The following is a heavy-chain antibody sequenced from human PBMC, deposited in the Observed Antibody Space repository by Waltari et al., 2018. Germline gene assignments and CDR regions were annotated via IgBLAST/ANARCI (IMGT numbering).Heavy chain of an antibody. CDR1: GGSISSGSYY. CDR2: IYTSGST. J-gene: IGHJ4*02. CDR3: ARGRETAAGIFDY. D-gene: IGHD6-13*01. Sequence: QVQLQESGPGLVKPSQTLSLTCTVSGGSISSGSYYWSWIRQPAGKGLEWIGRIYTSGSTNYNPSLKSRVTISVDTSKNQFSLKLSSVTAADTAVYYCARGRETAAGIFDYWGQGTLVTVSS. V-gene: IGHV4-61*02.